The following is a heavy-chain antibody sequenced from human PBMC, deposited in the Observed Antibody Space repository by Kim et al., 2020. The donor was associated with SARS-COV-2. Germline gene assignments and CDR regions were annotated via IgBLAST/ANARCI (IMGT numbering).Heavy chain of an antibody. J-gene: IGHJ5*02. CDR2: IKQDGSEK. Sequence: GGSLRLSCAASGFTFSSYWMSWVRQAPGKGLEWVANIKQDGSEKYYVDSVKGRFTISRDNAKNSLYLQMNSLRAEDTAVYYCARVPITMVRGGSVWFDPWGQGTLVTVSS. V-gene: IGHV3-7*01. D-gene: IGHD3-10*01. CDR3: ARVPITMVRGGSVWFDP. CDR1: GFTFSSYW.